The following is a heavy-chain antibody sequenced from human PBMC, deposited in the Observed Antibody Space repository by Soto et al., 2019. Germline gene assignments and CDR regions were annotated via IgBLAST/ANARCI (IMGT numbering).Heavy chain of an antibody. D-gene: IGHD5-18*01. V-gene: IGHV3-30*18. CDR1: GFTFSSYG. J-gene: IGHJ6*02. CDR3: VKERYAQLWLEDYGMDV. Sequence: QVQLVESGGGVVQPGRSLRLSCAASGFTFSSYGIHCVRQAPGKGLKWVALISYDGTDKYYADSVKGRFTISRDNSKNTLYLQMSILGPYDTSVYYCVKERYAQLWLEDYGMDVWGQGTTVTV. CDR2: ISYDGTDK.